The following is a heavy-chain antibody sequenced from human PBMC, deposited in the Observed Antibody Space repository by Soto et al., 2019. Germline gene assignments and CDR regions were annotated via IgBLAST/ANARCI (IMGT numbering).Heavy chain of an antibody. CDR1: GFSLSNARMG. CDR2: IFSNDEK. D-gene: IGHD2-2*01. Sequence: ESGPTLVNPTETLTLTCTVSGFSLSNARMGVSWIRQPPGKALEWLAHIFSNDEKSYSTSLKSRLTISKDTSKSQVAFTMTNMYPVDTATYYCARILPSLCALNCSSTSGYYYYMDVWGNGTSVTVSS. V-gene: IGHV2-26*01. CDR3: ARILPSLCALNCSSTSGYYYYMDV. J-gene: IGHJ6*03.